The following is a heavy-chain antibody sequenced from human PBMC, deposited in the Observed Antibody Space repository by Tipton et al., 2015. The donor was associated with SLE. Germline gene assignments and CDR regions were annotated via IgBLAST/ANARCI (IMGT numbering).Heavy chain of an antibody. V-gene: IGHV4-38-2*01. CDR3: ATRGSSSWYFFDY. CDR2: ISHTGST. J-gene: IGHJ4*02. Sequence: TLSLTCAVSGYSISTGYYWAWIRQPPGKGLEWIGEISHTGSTNFNPSLKSRVAISADTSKRQFSLKLSSVTAADTAVYYCATRGSSSWYFFDYWGQGTLVTVSS. D-gene: IGHD6-13*01. CDR1: GYSISTGYY.